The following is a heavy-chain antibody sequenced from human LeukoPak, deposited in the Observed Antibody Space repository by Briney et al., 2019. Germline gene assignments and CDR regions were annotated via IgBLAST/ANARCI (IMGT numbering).Heavy chain of an antibody. CDR3: ARDQGDLGYWSCFDY. D-gene: IGHD2-15*01. CDR1: GGSISSGGYY. V-gene: IGHV4-31*03. CDR2: IYYSGST. J-gene: IGHJ4*02. Sequence: SETLSLTCTVSGGSISSGGYYWSWIRQHPGKGLEWIGYIYYSGSTYYNPSLKSRVTISVDTSKNQFSLKLSSVTAADTAVYYCARDQGDLGYWSCFDYWGQGTLVTVSS.